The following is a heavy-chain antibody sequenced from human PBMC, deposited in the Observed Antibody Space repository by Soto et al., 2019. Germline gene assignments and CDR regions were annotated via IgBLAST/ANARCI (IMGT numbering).Heavy chain of an antibody. V-gene: IGHV3-11*01. Sequence: QVQLQESGPGLVKPSETLSLTCTVSGGTISRYYWSWIRQPPGKGLEWVSYISSSGSTIYYADSVKGRFTISRDNAKNSLYLQMNSLRAEDTAVYYCARLDGNDYDSSGYYYYYYGMDVWGQGTTVTVSS. CDR2: ISSSGSTI. CDR1: GGTISRYY. J-gene: IGHJ6*02. D-gene: IGHD3-22*01. CDR3: ARLDGNDYDSSGYYYYYYGMDV.